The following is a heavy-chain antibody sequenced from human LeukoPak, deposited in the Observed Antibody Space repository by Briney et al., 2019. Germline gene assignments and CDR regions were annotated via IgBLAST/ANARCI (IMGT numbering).Heavy chain of an antibody. Sequence: PSETLSLTCTVSGGSISSYYWSWIRQPPGKGLEWIGYIYYSGGTNYNPSLKSRVTISVDTSKNQFSLKLSSVTAADTAVYYCARDSSTLDYWGQGTLVTVSS. CDR3: ARDSSTLDY. D-gene: IGHD6-13*01. V-gene: IGHV4-59*01. CDR2: IYYSGGT. J-gene: IGHJ4*02. CDR1: GGSISSYY.